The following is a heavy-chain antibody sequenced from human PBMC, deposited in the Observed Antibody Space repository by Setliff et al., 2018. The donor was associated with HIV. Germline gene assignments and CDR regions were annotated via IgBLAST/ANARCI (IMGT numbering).Heavy chain of an antibody. D-gene: IGHD6-13*01. CDR2: IYYSGST. J-gene: IGHJ3*02. CDR3: AREQGYSEYSSSWLSSPWVDAFDI. Sequence: PSETLSLTCTVSGGSISSGDYYWSWIRQPPGKGLEWIGYIYYSGSTYYNPSLKSRVTISVDTSKNQFSLKLSSVTAADTAVYYCAREQGYSEYSSSWLSSPWVDAFDIWGQGTMVTVSS. CDR1: GGSISSGDYY. V-gene: IGHV4-30-4*08.